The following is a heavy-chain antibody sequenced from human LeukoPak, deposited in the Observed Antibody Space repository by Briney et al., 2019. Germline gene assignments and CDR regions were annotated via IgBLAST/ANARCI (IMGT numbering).Heavy chain of an antibody. V-gene: IGHV4-34*01. D-gene: IGHD1-1*01. CDR3: ARPREEGTTGTTGWFDP. CDR1: GGSFSGYY. Sequence: SETLSLTCAVYGGSFSGYYWSWIRQPPGKGLEWIGSIYYSGSTYYNPSLKSRVTISVDTSKNQLSLKLSSVTAADTAVYYCARPREEGTTGTTGWFDPWGQGTLVTVSS. CDR2: IYYSGST. J-gene: IGHJ5*02.